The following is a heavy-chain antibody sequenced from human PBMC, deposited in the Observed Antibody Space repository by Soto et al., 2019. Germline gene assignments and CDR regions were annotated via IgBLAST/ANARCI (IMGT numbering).Heavy chain of an antibody. CDR2: ISYDGSNK. J-gene: IGHJ4*02. D-gene: IGHD3-9*01. V-gene: IGHV3-30*18. CDR1: GLTFSSYG. Sequence: GGSLRLSCAASGLTFSSYGMHWVRQAPGKGLEWVAVISYDGSNKYYADSVKGRFTISRDNSKNTLYLQMNSLRAEDTAVYYCAKGFDWLSPVDYWGQGTLVTVSS. CDR3: AKGFDWLSPVDY.